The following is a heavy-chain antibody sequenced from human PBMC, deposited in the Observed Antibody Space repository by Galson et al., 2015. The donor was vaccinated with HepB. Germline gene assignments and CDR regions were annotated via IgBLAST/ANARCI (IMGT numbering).Heavy chain of an antibody. CDR3: ARVRRRAAETVRWFDP. CDR2: IYYSGST. Sequence: LSLTCTVSGGSISSGDYYWSWIRQPPGKGLEWIGYIYYSGSTYYNPSLKSRVTISVDTSKNQFSLKLSSVTAADTAVYYCARVRRRAAETVRWFDPWGQGALVTVSS. J-gene: IGHJ5*02. CDR1: GGSISSGDYY. D-gene: IGHD1-14*01. V-gene: IGHV4-30-4*01.